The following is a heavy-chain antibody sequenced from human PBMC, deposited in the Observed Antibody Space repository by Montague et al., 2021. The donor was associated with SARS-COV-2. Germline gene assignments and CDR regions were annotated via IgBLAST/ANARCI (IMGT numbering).Heavy chain of an antibody. D-gene: IGHD2-15*01. CDR1: GGSISSDSYY. Sequence: SETLSLTCTVSGGSISSDSYYWGWIRQPPGKGLEWIGYIYYSVSTNYNPSLRSRVTISEGTAKNRFSLKLTSVTAADTAVYYCARDKEMIFWGQGILVTVSS. V-gene: IGHV4-39*07. CDR2: IYYSVST. J-gene: IGHJ4*02. CDR3: ARDKEMIF.